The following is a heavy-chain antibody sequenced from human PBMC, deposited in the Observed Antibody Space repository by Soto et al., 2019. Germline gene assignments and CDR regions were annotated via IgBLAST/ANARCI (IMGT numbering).Heavy chain of an antibody. CDR2: TSGSGATT. V-gene: IGHV3-23*01. D-gene: IGHD2-8*01. CDR3: AKLVGPSNGESYFFYGLGV. J-gene: IGHJ6*02. Sequence: GGSLRLSCAASGFVFSSHAMSWVRQAPGKGLEWVSATSGSGATTYYADSVKGRFTISRDNSENTLSLEMPSLRADDTAVYYCAKLVGPSNGESYFFYGLGVWGQGTTVTVSS. CDR1: GFVFSSHA.